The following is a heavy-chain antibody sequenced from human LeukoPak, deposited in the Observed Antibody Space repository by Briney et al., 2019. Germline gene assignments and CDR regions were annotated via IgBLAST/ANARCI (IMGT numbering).Heavy chain of an antibody. Sequence: PSETLSLTCSVSGGSISTSSYYRGWVRQPPGKGLEWIGSIYYRGSTYYSPSLKSRVTISVDTSKNQFSLKVSSVTAADTAVYYCARQIGYCSSTSCNWFDPWGQGTLVTVSS. CDR3: ARQIGYCSSTSCNWFDP. D-gene: IGHD2-2*01. V-gene: IGHV4-39*01. CDR2: IYYRGST. CDR1: GGSISTSSYY. J-gene: IGHJ5*02.